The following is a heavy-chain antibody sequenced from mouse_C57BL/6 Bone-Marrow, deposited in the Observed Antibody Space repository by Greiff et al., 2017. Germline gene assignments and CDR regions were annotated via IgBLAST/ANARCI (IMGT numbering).Heavy chain of an antibody. D-gene: IGHD1-1*01. CDR3: ERSYGSSYVVAY. J-gene: IGHJ3*01. Sequence: QVQLQQPGAELVKPGASVKMSCKASGYTFTSYWITWVKQRPGQGLEWIGDIYPGSGSTNYNEKFKSKATLTVDTSSSTAYMQLSSLTSEDSAVYYCERSYGSSYVVAYWGQGTLVTVSA. CDR2: IYPGSGST. V-gene: IGHV1-55*01. CDR1: GYTFTSYW.